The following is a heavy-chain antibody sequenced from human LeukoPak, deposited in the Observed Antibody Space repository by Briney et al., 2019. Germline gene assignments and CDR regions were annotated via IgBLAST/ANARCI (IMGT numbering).Heavy chain of an antibody. CDR1: AFTFSDYS. Sequence: GGSLRLSCAASAFTFSDYSMNWVRQAPGKGLEWISYISGRSSTIYYADSVRGRFNISRDNAKNSMYLQMNSLRAEDTAVYYCARDRLTSGSYFFDYWGQGTLVTVSS. D-gene: IGHD1-26*01. J-gene: IGHJ4*02. V-gene: IGHV3-48*01. CDR3: ARDRLTSGSYFFDY. CDR2: ISGRSSTI.